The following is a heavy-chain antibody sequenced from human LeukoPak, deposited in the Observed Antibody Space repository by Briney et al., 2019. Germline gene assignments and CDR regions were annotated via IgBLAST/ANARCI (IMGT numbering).Heavy chain of an antibody. D-gene: IGHD5-18*01. CDR3: ARWGRGYSYGYGRPFDY. CDR2: INPSGGST. V-gene: IGHV1-46*01. CDR1: GYTFTSYY. J-gene: IGHJ4*02. Sequence: ASVTVSCKASGYTFTSYYMHWVRQAAGQGGEGMGLINPSGGSTSYAQKFQGRVTMTSHTSTSTVYMELSSLRSEHTAVYYCARWGRGYSYGYGRPFDYWGQGTLVTVSS.